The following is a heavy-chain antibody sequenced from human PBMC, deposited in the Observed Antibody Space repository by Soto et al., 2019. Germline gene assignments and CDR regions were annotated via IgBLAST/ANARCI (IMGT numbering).Heavy chain of an antibody. CDR2: IIPIFGTA. Sequence: SVKVSCKASGGTFSSYAISWVRQAPGQGLEWMGGIIPIFGTANYAQKFQGRVTITADESTSTAYMELSSLRSEDTAVYYCASGYYYDSSGYPSPDWFDPWGQGTLVTVSS. CDR1: GGTFSSYA. V-gene: IGHV1-69*13. CDR3: ASGYYYDSSGYPSPDWFDP. J-gene: IGHJ5*02. D-gene: IGHD3-22*01.